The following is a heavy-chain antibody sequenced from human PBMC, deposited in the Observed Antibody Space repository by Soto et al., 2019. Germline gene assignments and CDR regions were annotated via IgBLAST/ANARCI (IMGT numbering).Heavy chain of an antibody. D-gene: IGHD2-2*01. Sequence: GGSLRLSCAASGFTFSNAWMSWVRQAPGKGLEWVGRIKSKTDGGTTDYAAPVKGRFTISRDDSKNTLYLQMNSLKTEDTAVYYCTTVNCSSTSCPFDYWGQGTLVTVSS. V-gene: IGHV3-15*01. CDR2: IKSKTDGGTT. J-gene: IGHJ4*02. CDR1: GFTFSNAW. CDR3: TTVNCSSTSCPFDY.